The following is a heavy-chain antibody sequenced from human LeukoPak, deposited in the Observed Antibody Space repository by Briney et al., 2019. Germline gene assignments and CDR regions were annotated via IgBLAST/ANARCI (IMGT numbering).Heavy chain of an antibody. J-gene: IGHJ6*04. V-gene: IGHV3-7*01. CDR1: GFTFSSEW. D-gene: IGHD3-10*02. Sequence: GGSLRLSCAASGFTFSSEWMSWVRQAPGKGLEWVANIKQDGSEKYYVDSVKGRFTISRDNAKNSLYLQMNSLRAEDTAVYYCAELGITMIGGVWGKGTTVTISS. CDR2: IKQDGSEK. CDR3: AELGITMIGGV.